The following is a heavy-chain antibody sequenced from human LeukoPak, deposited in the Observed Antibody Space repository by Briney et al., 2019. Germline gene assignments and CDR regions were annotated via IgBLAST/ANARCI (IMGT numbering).Heavy chain of an antibody. V-gene: IGHV3-33*01. Sequence: PGRSLRLSCAASGFTFSSYGMHWVRQAPGKGLEWVAVIWYDGSNKYYADSVKGRFTISRDNSKNTLCLQMNSLRAEDTAVYYCARAFYYYDSSGYMGAFDIWGQGTMVTVSS. D-gene: IGHD3-22*01. J-gene: IGHJ3*02. CDR3: ARAFYYYDSSGYMGAFDI. CDR1: GFTFSSYG. CDR2: IWYDGSNK.